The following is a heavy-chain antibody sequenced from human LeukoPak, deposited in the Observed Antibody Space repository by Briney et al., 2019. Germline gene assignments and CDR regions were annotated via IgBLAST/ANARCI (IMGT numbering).Heavy chain of an antibody. Sequence: GGSLRLSCAASEFTSTNYNMNWVRQAPGKGLEWVSSISRSSSYIYYADSVQGRFIISRDNAKNSLYLQMNSLRAEDTAVYYCARGGLAVAGLDYYMDVWGKGTTVTVSS. CDR3: ARGGLAVAGLDYYMDV. D-gene: IGHD6-19*01. CDR1: EFTSTNYN. CDR2: ISRSSSYI. J-gene: IGHJ6*03. V-gene: IGHV3-21*01.